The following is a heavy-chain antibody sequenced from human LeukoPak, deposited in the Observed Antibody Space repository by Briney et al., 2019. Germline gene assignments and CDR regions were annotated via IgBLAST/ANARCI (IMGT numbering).Heavy chain of an antibody. Sequence: GESLKISSKGPGYCFTRSRIGSVRARPEKGLWWMGIIYPGDSDISTSPSFQGQVTISADKSLSTAYLQWSNLKASDTAMYYCARLAAAGPYNWFDPWGQGTLVTVSS. D-gene: IGHD6-13*01. J-gene: IGHJ5*02. CDR1: GYCFTRSR. CDR3: ARLAAAGPYNWFDP. V-gene: IGHV5-51*01. CDR2: IYPGDSDI.